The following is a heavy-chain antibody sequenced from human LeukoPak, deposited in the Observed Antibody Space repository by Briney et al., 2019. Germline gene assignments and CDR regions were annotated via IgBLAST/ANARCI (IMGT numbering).Heavy chain of an antibody. CDR3: ARKTYCSGGRCYGENWFDP. CDR1: GGSTSGYH. CDR2: IFYTGNA. D-gene: IGHD2-15*01. Sequence: SETLSLTCTVTGGSTSGYHWNWIRQSPGKGLEWIANIFYTGNADYNPSLKSRVTISVDTSKNEISLIPRSVTAADTAVYYCARKTYCSGGRCYGENWFDPWGQGTLVTVSS. J-gene: IGHJ5*02. V-gene: IGHV4-59*08.